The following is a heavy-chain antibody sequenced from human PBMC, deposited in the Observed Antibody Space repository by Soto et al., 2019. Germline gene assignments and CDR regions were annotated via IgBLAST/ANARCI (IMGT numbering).Heavy chain of an antibody. CDR2: VTGGGDIT. Sequence: EVQLLESGGGLVQPGGSLRLSCSASEFTFSSYSMIWVRQAPGKWLEWVSGVTGGGDITYYAESVKGRFTISRDNSKNTLYLQMNSLRAEDTAVFYCARGHFGVKMEVWGQGTTVTVSS. CDR1: EFTFSSYS. CDR3: ARGHFGVKMEV. D-gene: IGHD3-3*01. V-gene: IGHV3-23*01. J-gene: IGHJ6*02.